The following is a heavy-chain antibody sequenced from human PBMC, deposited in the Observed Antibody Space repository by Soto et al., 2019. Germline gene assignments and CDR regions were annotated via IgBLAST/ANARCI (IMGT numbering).Heavy chain of an antibody. CDR3: VGQRERFGDFDTTLYGLDV. CDR2: ISSDSSCI. CDR1: GFVFTNYN. V-gene: IGHV3-21*02. J-gene: IGHJ6*02. D-gene: IGHD4-17*01. Sequence: EAQVVESGGGLVKPGESLRLSCAASGFVFTNYNMNWVRQAPGKWLEWLSSISSDSSCIYYAASVRGRFTITRDNAKKSLFLHMSGLRAEDTAVYYCVGQRERFGDFDTTLYGLDVWGQGTTVTVSS.